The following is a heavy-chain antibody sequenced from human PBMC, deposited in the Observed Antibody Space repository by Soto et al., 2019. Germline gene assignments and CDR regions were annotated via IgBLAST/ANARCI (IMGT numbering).Heavy chain of an antibody. D-gene: IGHD2-21*01. Sequence: ESGGGVVQPGRSLRLSCAASGFTFSSYGMHWVRQAPGKGLEWVAVISYDGSNKYYADSVKGRFTISRDNSKNTLYLQMNSLRAEDTAVYYCAKGGHIVVSSWFDPGAREPWSPSPQ. V-gene: IGHV3-30*18. CDR3: AKGGHIVVSSWFDP. CDR2: ISYDGSNK. CDR1: GFTFSSYG. J-gene: IGHJ5*02.